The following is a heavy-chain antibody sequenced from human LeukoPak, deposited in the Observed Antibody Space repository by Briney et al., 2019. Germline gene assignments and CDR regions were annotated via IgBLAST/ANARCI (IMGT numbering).Heavy chain of an antibody. V-gene: IGHV3-11*04. CDR3: ARARDGYNSGGYYMDV. Sequence: GGSLRLSCAASGFTFSDYYMTWVRQTPGKGLEWVSYISSRAFIIKYADSVKGRSTISRDNAKDLMFLQMDSLRADDTAVYYCARARDGYNSGGYYMDVWGKGTTVTVSS. D-gene: IGHD5-24*01. J-gene: IGHJ6*03. CDR1: GFTFSDYY. CDR2: ISSRAFII.